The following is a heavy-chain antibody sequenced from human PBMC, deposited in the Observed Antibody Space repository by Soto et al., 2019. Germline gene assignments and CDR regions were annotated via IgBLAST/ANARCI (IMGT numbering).Heavy chain of an antibody. Sequence: GASVKVSFKASGGTFSSYAISWVRQAPGQGLEWMGGIIPIFGTSNYAQKFQGRVTITADESTSTAYMELSSLRSEDTAVYYCARGNRDGYNSGFDYWGQGTMVTVSS. CDR1: GGTFSSYA. V-gene: IGHV1-69*13. D-gene: IGHD5-12*01. J-gene: IGHJ4*02. CDR3: ARGNRDGYNSGFDY. CDR2: IIPIFGTS.